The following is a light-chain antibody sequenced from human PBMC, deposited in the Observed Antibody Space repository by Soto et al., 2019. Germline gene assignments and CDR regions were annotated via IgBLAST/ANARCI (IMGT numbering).Light chain of an antibody. V-gene: IGKV3-20*01. CDR3: QQYGSSPWT. J-gene: IGKJ1*01. CDR1: QSVTGRY. CDR2: DAS. Sequence: EIVLTQSPGTLSLSPGERATLSCRASQSVTGRYLAWYQQKPGQAPRVLIYDASTRATGIPDRISGGGSGTDFTLTISRLEPEDFAVYYCQQYGSSPWTFGQGTKVEFK.